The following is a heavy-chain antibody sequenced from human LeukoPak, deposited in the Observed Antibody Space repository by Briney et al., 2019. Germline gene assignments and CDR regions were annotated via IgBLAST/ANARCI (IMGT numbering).Heavy chain of an antibody. CDR3: AMDINGDLFHV. D-gene: IGHD2-2*03. CDR2: IKYDGSAT. J-gene: IGHJ4*02. CDR1: GFTFSSSA. V-gene: IGHV3-74*01. Sequence: GGSLRLSCAASGFTFSSSAMSWVRQAPEKGLEWVSSIKYDGSATTFADSVKGRFSISTDSAKNTAYLQMNSLRVEDTAIYYCAMDINGDLFHVWGQGTLVTVSS.